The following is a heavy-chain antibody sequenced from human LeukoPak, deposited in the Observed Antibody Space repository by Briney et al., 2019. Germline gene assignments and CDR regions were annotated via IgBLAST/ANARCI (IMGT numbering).Heavy chain of an antibody. CDR1: GYSSTNYG. Sequence: ASVKVSCKASGYSSTNYGISWVRQAPGQGLEWMGWIHIYRGNTNYAQKFQGRVTMTTDTSTGTAYMELRSLRSDDTAVYYCARGGGGSYREGPMDVWGKGTTVTVSS. D-gene: IGHD1-26*01. V-gene: IGHV1-18*01. J-gene: IGHJ6*03. CDR3: ARGGGGSYREGPMDV. CDR2: IHIYRGNT.